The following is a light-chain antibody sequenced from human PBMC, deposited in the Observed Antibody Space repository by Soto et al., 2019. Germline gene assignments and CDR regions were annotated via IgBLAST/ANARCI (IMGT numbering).Light chain of an antibody. CDR3: QQSYSTSRR. CDR1: QSISSY. Sequence: DIQMTQSPSSLSASVGDRVTITCRASQSISSYLNWYQQKPGKAPKLLIYAASSLQSGVPSRFSGSGSGTEFTLTISSLQPEDFASYYCQQSYSTSRRFGQGTKVEIK. J-gene: IGKJ1*01. V-gene: IGKV1-39*01. CDR2: AAS.